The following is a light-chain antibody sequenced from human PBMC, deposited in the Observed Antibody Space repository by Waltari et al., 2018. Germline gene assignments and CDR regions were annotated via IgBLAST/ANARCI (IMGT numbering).Light chain of an antibody. CDR1: QSVSSSY. Sequence: EIVLTQSPGTLSLSPGERATLSCRASQSVSSSYLAWYQQKPGQAPRLLIYGASSRATGIPDRFSGSGSGTDFTLTISRLEPEDFAVYYCQQYGSSPLLLTFGGGTKEEIK. CDR2: GAS. V-gene: IGKV3-20*01. CDR3: QQYGSSPLLLT. J-gene: IGKJ4*01.